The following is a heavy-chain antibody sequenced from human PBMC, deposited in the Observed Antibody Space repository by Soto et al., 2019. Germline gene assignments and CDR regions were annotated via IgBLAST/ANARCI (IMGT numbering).Heavy chain of an antibody. CDR1: EFTFNTYA. V-gene: IGHV3-30*03. J-gene: IGHJ6*02. D-gene: IGHD1-7*01. CDR3: ARDVGNYVPYYYGMDV. CDR2: IAYDGNDK. Sequence: QAQLVESGGGVVQPGRSLRLSCAASEFTFNTYAMHWVRQAPGKGLEWVAVIAYDGNDKYYADSVKGRFTISRDNSKNALYLQMNTLRPEDTGMYYCARDVGNYVPYYYGMDVWGQGTTVTVSS.